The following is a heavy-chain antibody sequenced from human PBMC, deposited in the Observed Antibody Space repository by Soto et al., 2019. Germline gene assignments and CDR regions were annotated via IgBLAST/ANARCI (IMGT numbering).Heavy chain of an antibody. J-gene: IGHJ2*01. CDR1: GFTFSSYA. CDR3: ARDHSRSKFDL. D-gene: IGHD6-6*01. CDR2: ISYDGSKK. Sequence: QVQLVESGGGVVQPGRSLRLSCAASGFTFSSYAMHWVRQAPGKGLEWVAVISYDGSKKYYADSVKGRFTISRDNSKNTLYLQMNSLRAEDTAVYYCARDHSRSKFDLWGRGTLVTVSS. V-gene: IGHV3-30-3*01.